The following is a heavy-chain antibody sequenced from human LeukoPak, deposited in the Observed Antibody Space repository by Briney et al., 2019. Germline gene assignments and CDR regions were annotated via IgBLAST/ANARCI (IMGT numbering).Heavy chain of an antibody. J-gene: IGHJ4*02. V-gene: IGHV3-7*01. CDR2: IKQDGSER. CDR3: ARDGGHSTDLDY. D-gene: IGHD2-8*02. Sequence: GGSLRLSCATSGFTFSRHSMTWVRQAPGKGPEWVANIKQDGSERYYVHSVKGRFTISRDNAKNSLYLQMNSLRAEDTAVYYCARDGGHSTDLDYWGQGILVTVSS. CDR1: GFTFSRHS.